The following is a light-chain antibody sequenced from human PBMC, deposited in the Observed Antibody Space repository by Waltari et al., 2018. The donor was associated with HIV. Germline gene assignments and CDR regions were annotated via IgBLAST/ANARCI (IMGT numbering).Light chain of an antibody. Sequence: EIVMTQSPATLSVSPGERATLSCRASQSVSSNLAWYQQKPGQAPRLLIYGASTRTTGIAPRFSGSGSETEFTLTINSLQSEDFAVYYCQQRSNWPLTFGGGTKVEIK. CDR2: GAS. V-gene: IGKV3-15*01. CDR1: QSVSSN. J-gene: IGKJ4*01. CDR3: QQRSNWPLT.